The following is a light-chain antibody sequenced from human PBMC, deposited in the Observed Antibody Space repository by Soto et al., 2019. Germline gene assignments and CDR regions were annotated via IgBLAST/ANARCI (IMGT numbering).Light chain of an antibody. Sequence: DIVMTQSPLSLPVTPGEPASISCRSSQSLLHSNGYNYLDWYLQKPGQSPQLLIYLGSNRASWVPDRFSGSGSGTDFTLKISRVEAEDVGVYYCMQALQTPLTFGGWTKVEIK. CDR1: QSLLHSNGYNY. CDR3: MQALQTPLT. CDR2: LGS. V-gene: IGKV2-28*01. J-gene: IGKJ4*01.